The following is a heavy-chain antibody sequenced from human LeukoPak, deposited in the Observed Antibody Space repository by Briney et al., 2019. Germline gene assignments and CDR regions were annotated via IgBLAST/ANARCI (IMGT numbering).Heavy chain of an antibody. CDR1: GFTFSSYA. J-gene: IGHJ4*02. D-gene: IGHD6-13*01. CDR2: ISYDGSNK. V-gene: IGHV3-30-3*01. CDR3: ARDRGSSWYRTGANYFDY. Sequence: GGSLRLSCAASGFTFSSYAMHWVRQAPGKGLEWVAVISYDGSNKYYADSVKGRFTISRDNSKNTLYLQMNSLRAEDTAVYYCARDRGSSWYRTGANYFDYWGQGTLVTVSS.